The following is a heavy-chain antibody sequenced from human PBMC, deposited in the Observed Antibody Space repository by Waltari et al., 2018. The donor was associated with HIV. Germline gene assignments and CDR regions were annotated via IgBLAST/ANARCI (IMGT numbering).Heavy chain of an antibody. Sequence: VQLVESGGGVVQPGRSLRLSCTGSGFPFNNYFLHWVRQAPGKGLEWIALISYDGSDKDYADSLRGRFTISRDNSKNTLFLQMDSLRIEDTALYYCAREAVTTNYYFDNWGQGTLVTVSS. CDR2: ISYDGSDK. D-gene: IGHD1-1*01. V-gene: IGHV3-30*04. J-gene: IGHJ4*02. CDR3: AREAVTTNYYFDN. CDR1: GFPFNNYF.